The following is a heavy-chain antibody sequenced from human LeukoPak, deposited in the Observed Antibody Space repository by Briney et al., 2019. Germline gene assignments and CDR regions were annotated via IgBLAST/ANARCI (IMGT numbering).Heavy chain of an antibody. J-gene: IGHJ5*02. D-gene: IGHD6-13*01. CDR1: GFTFSSYA. V-gene: IGHV3-23*01. CDR3: AKNAAAAGVKWLDP. CDR2: ISGSGGST. Sequence: GGSLRLSCVASGFTFSSYAMTWARQAPGKGLEWVSDISGSGGSTDYAGSVKGRFIISRDNSNNTLYLQMNSLRAEDTAVYYCAKNAAAAGVKWLDPWGQGTLVTVSS.